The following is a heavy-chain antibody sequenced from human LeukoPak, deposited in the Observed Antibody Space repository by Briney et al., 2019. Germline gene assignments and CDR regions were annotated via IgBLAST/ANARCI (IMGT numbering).Heavy chain of an antibody. D-gene: IGHD3-3*01. Sequence: PGGSLRLSCAASGFTFTSYWMHWVRQAPGKGLVWVSRINSDGSSTSYADSVKGRFTISRDNAKNTLYLKMNSLRAEDKAVYYCARDRYVFWRGFDYWGQGTLVTVSS. CDR2: INSDGSST. V-gene: IGHV3-74*01. J-gene: IGHJ4*02. CDR3: ARDRYVFWRGFDY. CDR1: GFTFTSYW.